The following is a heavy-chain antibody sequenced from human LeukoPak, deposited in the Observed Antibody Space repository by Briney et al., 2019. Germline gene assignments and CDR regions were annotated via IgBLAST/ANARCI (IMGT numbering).Heavy chain of an antibody. CDR1: GGSISNSSFY. CDR2: TYYRGST. D-gene: IGHD3-10*01. V-gene: IGHV4-39*02. J-gene: IGHJ4*02. Sequence: PSETLSLTCTVSGGSISNSSFYWGWLRQPPGKGLEWIGNTYYRGSTYYNSSLKSRVSISVDTSKNYFSLKVSSVTAADTAVYYCARLFLRFGEFSFDYWGQGTLVTVSS. CDR3: ARLFLRFGEFSFDY.